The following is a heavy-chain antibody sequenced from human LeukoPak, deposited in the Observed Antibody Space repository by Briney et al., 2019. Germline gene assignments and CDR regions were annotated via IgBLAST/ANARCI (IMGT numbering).Heavy chain of an antibody. V-gene: IGHV4-59*01. CDR1: GGSISSYY. J-gene: IGHJ3*02. D-gene: IGHD4-11*01. CDR3: ARTDNYVAFDI. Sequence: KPSETLSLTCTVSGGSISSYYWSWIRQPPGKGLEWIGYIYYSGSTNYNPSLKSRVTTSVDTSKNQFSLKLSSVTAADTAAYYCARTDNYVAFDIWGQGTMVTVSS. CDR2: IYYSGST.